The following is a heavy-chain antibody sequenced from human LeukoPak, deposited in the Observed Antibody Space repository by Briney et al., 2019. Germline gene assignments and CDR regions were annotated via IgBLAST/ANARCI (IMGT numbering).Heavy chain of an antibody. CDR3: ANDYRSGSFHDF. V-gene: IGHV3-23*01. CDR1: GFAFSSYA. J-gene: IGHJ4*02. CDR2: ISRRDDYT. D-gene: IGHD3-10*01. Sequence: GGSLRLSCAASGFAFSSYAMSWVRQPPGKWLEWVSVISRRDDYTYYADSVKGRFTISRDNSKNTLYLQMNTLRAEDTAVYYCANDYRSGSFHDFWGQGTLVTVSS.